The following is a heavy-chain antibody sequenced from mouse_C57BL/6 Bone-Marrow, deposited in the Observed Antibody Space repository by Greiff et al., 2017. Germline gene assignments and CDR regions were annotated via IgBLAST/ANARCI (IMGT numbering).Heavy chain of an antibody. J-gene: IGHJ2*01. CDR2: IRNKANGYTT. Sequence: EVKLVESGGGLVQPGGSLSLSCAASGFTFTDYYMSWVRQPPGKALEWLGFIRNKANGYTTEYSVSVKGLFTISRNNSQSILYLQLNALRAEDSATYNCARFKDYDVFDYWGQGTTLTVSS. CDR3: ARFKDYDVFDY. D-gene: IGHD2-4*01. CDR1: GFTFTDYY. V-gene: IGHV7-3*01.